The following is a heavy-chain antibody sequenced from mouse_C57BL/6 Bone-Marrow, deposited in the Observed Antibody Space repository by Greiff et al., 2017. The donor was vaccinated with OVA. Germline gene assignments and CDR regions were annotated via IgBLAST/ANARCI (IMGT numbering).Heavy chain of an antibody. CDR2: IYPRSGNT. CDR3: ARDGSSSYWYFDV. CDR1: GYTFTSYG. J-gene: IGHJ1*03. D-gene: IGHD1-1*01. V-gene: IGHV1-81*01. Sequence: VKLMESGAELARPGASVKLSCKASGYTFTSYGISWVKQRTGQGLEWIGEIYPRSGNTYYNEKFKGKATLTADKSSSTAYMELRSLTSEDSAVYFGARDGSSSYWYFDVWGTGTTVTVSS.